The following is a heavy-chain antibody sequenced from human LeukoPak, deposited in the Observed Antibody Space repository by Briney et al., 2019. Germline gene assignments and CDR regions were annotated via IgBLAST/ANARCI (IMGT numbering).Heavy chain of an antibody. Sequence: ASVKVSCKASGYTFTGYYMHWVRQAPGQGLEWMGWINPNSGGTNYAQKFQGWVTMTRDTSASTAYMELSSLRSEDTAVYYCARNSGSYYVLFDYWGQGTLVTVSS. D-gene: IGHD1-26*01. CDR1: GYTFTGYY. J-gene: IGHJ4*02. V-gene: IGHV1-2*04. CDR2: INPNSGGT. CDR3: ARNSGSYYVLFDY.